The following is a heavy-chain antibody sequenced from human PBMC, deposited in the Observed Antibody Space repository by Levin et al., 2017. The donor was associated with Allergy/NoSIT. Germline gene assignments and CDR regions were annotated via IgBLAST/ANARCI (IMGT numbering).Heavy chain of an antibody. J-gene: IGHJ6*02. CDR2: ISYSGHA. CDR3: ARDECAWFGECYGMDD. V-gene: IGHV4-31*03. CDR1: GDSITRGDNY. Sequence: SETLSLTCTVSGDSITRGDNYWSWIRQYPGKGLEWIGFISYSGHAHYNPSLKSRLSMSLDTSKNQISLSLTSVNVADQAVYDCARDECAWFGECYGMDDWGQGTTVIVSS. D-gene: IGHD3-10*01.